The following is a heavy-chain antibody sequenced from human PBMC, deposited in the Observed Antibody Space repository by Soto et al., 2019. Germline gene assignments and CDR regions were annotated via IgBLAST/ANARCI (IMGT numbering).Heavy chain of an antibody. CDR2: IIPIFGTA. CDR3: ARDGEGDGYNPGPAYCGMDV. D-gene: IGHD5-12*01. CDR1: GGTFSSYA. Sequence: QVQLVQSGAEVKKPGSSVQVSCKASGGTFSSYAISWVRQAPGQGLEWMGGIIPIFGTANYAQKSQGRVTITADKSTSTAHMELSSLRSEDTAVYYCARDGEGDGYNPGPAYCGMDVWGQGTTFTVSS. V-gene: IGHV1-69*06. J-gene: IGHJ6*02.